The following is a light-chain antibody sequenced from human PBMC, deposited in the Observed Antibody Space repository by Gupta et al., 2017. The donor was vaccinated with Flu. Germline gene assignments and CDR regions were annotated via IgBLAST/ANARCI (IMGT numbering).Light chain of an antibody. CDR2: KNS. CDR3: AAGDVKGGVV. CDR1: SSTIGSRS. Sequence: QSVLTQPPSASGPPGQRVSISCSGSSSTIGSRSVYWYQQVPGTARNLRIHKNSQRPAGVPGRFSGSKAGTAASLAISGRRAEDEASYYGAAGDVKGGVVFGGGTKLTVL. V-gene: IGLV1-47*01. J-gene: IGLJ2*01.